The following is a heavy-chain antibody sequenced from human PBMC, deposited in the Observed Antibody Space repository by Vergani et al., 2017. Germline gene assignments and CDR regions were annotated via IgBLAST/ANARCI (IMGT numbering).Heavy chain of an antibody. CDR2: IIPILGIA. D-gene: IGHD5-18*01. J-gene: IGHJ6*02. Sequence: QVQLVQSGAEVKKPGSSVKVSCKASGGTFSSYTISWVRQAPGQGLEWMGRIIPILGIANYAQKFQGRVTITADKPTSTAYRELSSLRSEDTAVYYCARGGYSYGYADYYYGMDVWGQGTTVTVSS. CDR3: ARGGYSYGYADYYYGMDV. CDR1: GGTFSSYT. V-gene: IGHV1-69*02.